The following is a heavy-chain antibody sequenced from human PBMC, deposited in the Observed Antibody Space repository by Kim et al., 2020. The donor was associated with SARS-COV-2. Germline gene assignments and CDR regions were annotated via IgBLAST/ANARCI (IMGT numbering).Heavy chain of an antibody. CDR1: GFTFSSYA. J-gene: IGHJ4*02. D-gene: IGHD6-6*01. Sequence: GGSLRLSCAASGFTFSSYAMSWVRQAPGKGLEWVSAISGSGGSTSYADSVKGRFTISRDNSKNTLYLQMNSLRAEDTAVYYCAKPNLEYSSSSRNPYYFDYWGQGTLVTVSS. V-gene: IGHV3-23*01. CDR3: AKPNLEYSSSSRNPYYFDY. CDR2: ISGSGGST.